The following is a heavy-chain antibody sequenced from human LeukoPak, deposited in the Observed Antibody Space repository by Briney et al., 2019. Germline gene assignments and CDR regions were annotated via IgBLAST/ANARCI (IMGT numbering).Heavy chain of an antibody. V-gene: IGHV3-23*01. CDR3: AKEKSQCSGGSCSYAFDI. J-gene: IGHJ3*02. CDR1: GFTFSSYW. Sequence: HPGGSLRLSCAASGFTFSSYWMSWVRQAPGKGLEWVSTISGSGGSTNCADSVKGRFTISRDNSKNTLYLQMNSLRAEDTALYYCAKEKSQCSGGSCSYAFDIWGQGTMVTVSS. CDR2: ISGSGGST. D-gene: IGHD2-15*01.